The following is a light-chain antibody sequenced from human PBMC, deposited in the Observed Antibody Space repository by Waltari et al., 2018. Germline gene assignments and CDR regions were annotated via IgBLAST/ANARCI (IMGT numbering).Light chain of an antibody. CDR3: MQGTEFPFT. J-gene: IGKJ3*01. CDR2: EVS. CDR1: QSLLHSNGHTY. Sequence: VVMTQFPLSLAIPPGKPASLTCRSSQSLLHSNGHTYLRWFLQKPGQPPRRLLYEVSDRDSGVPDRFSGSGAGTDFTLKISRVEAEDVGVYYCMQGTEFPFTFGPGTKLDIK. V-gene: IGKV2-30*02.